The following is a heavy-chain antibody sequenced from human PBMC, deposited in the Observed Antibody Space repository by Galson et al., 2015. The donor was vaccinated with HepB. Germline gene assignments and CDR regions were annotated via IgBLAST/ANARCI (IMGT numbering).Heavy chain of an antibody. D-gene: IGHD2-21*02. J-gene: IGHJ4*02. CDR3: VREKGEGGGDCLDY. Sequence: SLRLSCAASGFIFSSCAMHWVRQAPGKGLEWVAVIWYDGSNKHYADSVRGRFTISRDNSRNTLYLQMNSLRAEDTAVYYCVREKGEGGGDCLDYWGQGTLVTVSS. CDR2: IWYDGSNK. V-gene: IGHV3-33*01. CDR1: GFIFSSCA.